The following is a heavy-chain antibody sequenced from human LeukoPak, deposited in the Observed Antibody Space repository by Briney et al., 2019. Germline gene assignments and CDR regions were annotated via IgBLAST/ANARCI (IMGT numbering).Heavy chain of an antibody. D-gene: IGHD3-3*01. J-gene: IGHJ6*02. V-gene: IGHV3-21*01. CDR1: GFTFSSYS. Sequence: GGSLRLSCAASGFTFSSYSMNWVRQAPGKGLEWVSSISSSSSYIYYADSVEGRFTISRDNAKNSLYLQMNSLRAEDTAVYYCARYYDFWSGPMVYYYGMDVWGQGTTVTVSS. CDR3: ARYYDFWSGPMVYYYGMDV. CDR2: ISSSSSYI.